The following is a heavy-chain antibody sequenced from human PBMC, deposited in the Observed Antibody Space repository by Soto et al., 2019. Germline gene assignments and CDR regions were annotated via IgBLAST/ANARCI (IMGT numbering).Heavy chain of an antibody. CDR1: GYTFTSYA. CDR3: ARAQDIVVVPAARPYDY. CDR2: INAGNGNT. Sequence: QVQLVQSGAEVKKPGASVKVSCKASGYTFTSYAMHWVRQAPGHRLEWMGWINAGNGNTKYSQKFQGRVTITRDTSASTAYMELSSLRSEDTAVYYCARAQDIVVVPAARPYDYWGQGTLVTVSS. J-gene: IGHJ4*02. V-gene: IGHV1-3*01. D-gene: IGHD2-2*01.